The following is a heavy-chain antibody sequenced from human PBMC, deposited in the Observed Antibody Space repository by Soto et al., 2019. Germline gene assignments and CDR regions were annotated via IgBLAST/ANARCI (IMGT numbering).Heavy chain of an antibody. CDR3: ATMGTPATGLYYFDF. V-gene: IGHV4-30-4*01. D-gene: IGHD2-15*01. Sequence: QVQLQESGPGLVKPSQTLSLTCTVSGGSISSGNYYWSWIRQPPGKGLEWIGFISYSGGAHYNPSLKSRVNMSLDTSKKQFSLNPSFVTAADTAVYYCATMGTPATGLYYFDFWGQGTLFTVSS. CDR1: GGSISSGNYY. CDR2: ISYSGGA. J-gene: IGHJ4*02.